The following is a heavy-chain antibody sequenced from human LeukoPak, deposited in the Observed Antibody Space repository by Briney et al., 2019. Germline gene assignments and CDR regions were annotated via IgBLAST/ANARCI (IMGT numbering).Heavy chain of an antibody. CDR1: GYTLTELS. V-gene: IGHV1-24*01. CDR2: FDPEDGET. D-gene: IGHD2-2*01. J-gene: IGHJ5*02. Sequence: GASVKVSFKVSGYTLTELSMHWVRQAPGKGLEWMGGFDPEDGETIYAQKFQGRVTMTEDTSTDTAYMELSSLRSEDTAVYYCARGGQVAPQPGNWFDPWGQGTLVAVSS. CDR3: ARGGQVAPQPGNWFDP.